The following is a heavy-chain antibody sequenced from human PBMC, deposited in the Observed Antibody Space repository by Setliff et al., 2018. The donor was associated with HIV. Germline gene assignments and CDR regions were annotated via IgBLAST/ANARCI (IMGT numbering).Heavy chain of an antibody. CDR3: ARVSDTGVDPQTHRDY. Sequence: ASVKVSCKTSGYTFTNYALNWVRQAPGQGLEWMGWINTNTGNPTYAQGFTGRFVLSLDTSVSTAYLQISSLKAEDSAIYYCARVSDTGVDPQTHRDYWGQGTPVTVSS. D-gene: IGHD2-21*01. J-gene: IGHJ4*02. V-gene: IGHV7-4-1*02. CDR1: GYTFTNYA. CDR2: INTNTGNP.